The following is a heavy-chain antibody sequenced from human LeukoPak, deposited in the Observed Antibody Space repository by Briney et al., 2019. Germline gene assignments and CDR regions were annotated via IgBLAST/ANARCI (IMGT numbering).Heavy chain of an antibody. CDR1: GGSISSGDYY. V-gene: IGHV4-30-4*01. D-gene: IGHD4-17*01. CDR2: IYYSGST. J-gene: IGHJ4*02. CDR3: ARGPSYGDFFFDY. Sequence: SETLSLTCTVSGGSISSGDYYWSWIRQPPGKGLEWIGYIYYSGSTYYNPSLKSRVTISVDTSKNQFSLKLSSVTAADTAVYYCARGPSYGDFFFDYWGQGTLVTVFS.